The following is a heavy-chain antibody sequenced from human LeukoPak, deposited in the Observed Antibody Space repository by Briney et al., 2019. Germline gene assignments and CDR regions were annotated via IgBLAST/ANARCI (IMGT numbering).Heavy chain of an antibody. CDR3: AREITMVRGVTKYYFDY. CDR1: GGSISSSSYY. J-gene: IGHJ4*02. V-gene: IGHV4-39*07. Sequence: SETLSLTCTVSGGSISSSSYYWGWIRQPPGKGLERIGSIYYSGSTYYNPSLKSRVTISVDTSKNQFSLKLSSVTAADTAVYYCAREITMVRGVTKYYFDYWGQGTLVTVSS. CDR2: IYYSGST. D-gene: IGHD3-10*01.